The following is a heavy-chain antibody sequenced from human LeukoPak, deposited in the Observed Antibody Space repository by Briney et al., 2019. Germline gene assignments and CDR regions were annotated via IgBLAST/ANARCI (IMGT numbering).Heavy chain of an antibody. CDR3: AKESGKFDY. CDR1: GLNFDDSA. Sequence: GGSLRLSCVASGLNFDDSAMHWVRQAPGKGLEWVSLISADGGSTFSADSVKGRFSISRDNSKNSLYLQMNSLRSEDTAMYYCAKESGKFDYWSQGTLVAVSS. V-gene: IGHV3-43*02. CDR2: ISADGGST. J-gene: IGHJ4*02.